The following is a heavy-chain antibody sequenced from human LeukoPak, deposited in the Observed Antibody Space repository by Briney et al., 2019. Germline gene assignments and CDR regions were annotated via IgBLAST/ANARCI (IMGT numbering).Heavy chain of an antibody. CDR2: IKSDGTTT. Sequence: GGSLRLSCAASGFTLSSYWVHWVRQAPGKGLVWVSRIKSDGTTTTYADSVKGRFTISRDNAKNTLYLQMNSLRGDDTAVYYCARGRGSTSFLGGWFDPWGQGTLVTVSS. V-gene: IGHV3-74*01. CDR1: GFTLSSYW. CDR3: ARGRGSTSFLGGWFDP. D-gene: IGHD2-2*01. J-gene: IGHJ5*02.